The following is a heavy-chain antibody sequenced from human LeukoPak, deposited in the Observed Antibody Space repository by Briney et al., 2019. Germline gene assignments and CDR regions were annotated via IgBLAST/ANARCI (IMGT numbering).Heavy chain of an antibody. V-gene: IGHV4-39*01. J-gene: IGHJ4*02. D-gene: IGHD3-9*01. Sequence: PSETLSLTCTVTGGSISTRNHYWGWLRQPPGKGLEWIGSIGYTGTTNSNPSLKSRVTLSVDTSKNQVSLTLSSVTAADTAVYYCARHGIDVLLKDYYFDYWGQGTRVTVSS. CDR2: IGYTGTT. CDR1: GGSISTRNHY. CDR3: ARHGIDVLLKDYYFDY.